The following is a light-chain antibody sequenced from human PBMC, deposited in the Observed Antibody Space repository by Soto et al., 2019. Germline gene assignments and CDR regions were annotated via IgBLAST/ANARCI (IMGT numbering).Light chain of an antibody. J-gene: IGLJ1*01. CDR3: CSYTSSSSLV. CDR2: DVT. V-gene: IGLV2-14*03. CDR1: SSDVGAYNY. Sequence: QSVLTQPASVSGSPGQSITISCTGTSSDVGAYNYVSWYQQYPGKAPKLMIYDVTSRPSGVSNRFSGSKSGNAASLTISGPQAEDEADYYCCSYTSSSSLVFGTGTKVTVL.